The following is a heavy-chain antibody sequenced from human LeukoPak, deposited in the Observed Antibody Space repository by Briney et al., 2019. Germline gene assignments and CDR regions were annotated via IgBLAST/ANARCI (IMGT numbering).Heavy chain of an antibody. CDR3: ARQEGDSSGHSSY. CDR2: INPGDSDT. Sequence: GESLKISCKASGYSFTSYLIGWVRQRPGKGREWMGIINPGDSDTRYSPSFQGQVTISADKSISTAYLQWSRLKASDTAMYYCARQEGDSSGHSSYWGQGTLVTVSS. CDR1: GYSFTSYL. D-gene: IGHD3-22*01. V-gene: IGHV5-51*01. J-gene: IGHJ4*02.